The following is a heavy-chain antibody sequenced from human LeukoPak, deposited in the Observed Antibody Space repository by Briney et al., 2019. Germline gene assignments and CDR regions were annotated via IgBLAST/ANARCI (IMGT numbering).Heavy chain of an antibody. CDR1: GFTFSSYA. J-gene: IGHJ4*02. V-gene: IGHV3-30-3*01. Sequence: GGSLRLSCAASGFTFSSYAMHWVRQAPGKGLEWVAVISYDGSNKYYADSVKGRFTISRDNSKNTLYLQMNSLRAEDTAVYYCARGATKPAFFDYWGQGTLVTVSS. CDR3: ARGATKPAFFDY. D-gene: IGHD1-26*01. CDR2: ISYDGSNK.